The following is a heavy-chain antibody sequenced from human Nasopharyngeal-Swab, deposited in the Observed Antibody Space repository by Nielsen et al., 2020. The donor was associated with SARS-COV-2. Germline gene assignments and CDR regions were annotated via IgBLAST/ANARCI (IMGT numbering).Heavy chain of an antibody. V-gene: IGHV4-30-4*01. CDR2: IYYSGST. J-gene: IGHJ4*02. Sequence: WIRQPPGKGLEWIGYIYYSGSTYYNPSLKSRVTISVDTSKNQFSLKLSSVTAADTAVYYCARAVVWVGAAPSAVWGYSDYWGQGTLVTVSS. CDR3: ARAVVWVGAAPSAVWGYSDY. D-gene: IGHD2-15*01.